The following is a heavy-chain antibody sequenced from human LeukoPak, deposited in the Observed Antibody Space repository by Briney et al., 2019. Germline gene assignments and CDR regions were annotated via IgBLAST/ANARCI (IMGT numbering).Heavy chain of an antibody. CDR1: GYSFTSYD. CDR2: VTPTTGNT. J-gene: IGHJ4*02. V-gene: IGHV1-8*03. Sequence: GESLKISCKGSGYSFTSYDINWVRQAPGQGLEWMGWVTPTTGNTGYAQKFQGRVTITRDTSIGTTYLELSSLRSEDTAMYYCARGETQCMDYWGQGTLVTVSS. D-gene: IGHD2-8*01. CDR3: ARGETQCMDY.